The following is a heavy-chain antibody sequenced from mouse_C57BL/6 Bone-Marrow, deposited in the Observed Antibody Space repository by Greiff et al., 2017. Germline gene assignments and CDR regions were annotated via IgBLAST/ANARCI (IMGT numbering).Heavy chain of an antibody. Sequence: QVHVKQSGPELVKPGASVKISCKASGYSFTSYYIHWVKQRPGQGLEWIGWIYPGSGNTKYNEKFKGKDTLTADTSSSTAYMQLSSLTSEDSAVYYCASSHYYGSSYWFAYWGQGTLVTVSA. CDR1: GYSFTSYY. CDR2: IYPGSGNT. D-gene: IGHD1-1*01. V-gene: IGHV1-66*01. J-gene: IGHJ3*01. CDR3: ASSHYYGSSYWFAY.